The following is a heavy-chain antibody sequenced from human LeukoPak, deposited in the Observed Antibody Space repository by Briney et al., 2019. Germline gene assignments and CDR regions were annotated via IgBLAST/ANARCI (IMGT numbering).Heavy chain of an antibody. CDR1: GGSISGSSYY. CDR2: IYYSGST. D-gene: IGHD6-6*01. Sequence: SETLSLTCTVSGGSISGSSYYWGWIRQPPGKGLEWIGYIYYSGSTNYNPSLKSRVTISVDTSKDQLSLKLSSVTAADTAVYYCARGSMSGRPDNWFDPWGQGILVTVSS. J-gene: IGHJ5*02. CDR3: ARGSMSGRPDNWFDP. V-gene: IGHV4-61*05.